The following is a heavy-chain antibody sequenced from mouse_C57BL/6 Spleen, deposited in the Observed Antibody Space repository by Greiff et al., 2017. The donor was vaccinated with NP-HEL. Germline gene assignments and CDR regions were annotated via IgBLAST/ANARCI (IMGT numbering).Heavy chain of an antibody. CDR3: ARRYTGYFDV. J-gene: IGHJ1*03. CDR2: ISSGGSYT. V-gene: IGHV5-6*01. Sequence: EVQLVESGGDLVKPGVSLKLSCAASGFTFSSYGMSWVRQTPDKRLAWVATISSGGSYTYYPDSVKGRFTISRDNAKNTLYLQMSSLKSGDTAMYYCARRYTGYFDVWGKVTTVNDAS. CDR1: GFTFSSYG.